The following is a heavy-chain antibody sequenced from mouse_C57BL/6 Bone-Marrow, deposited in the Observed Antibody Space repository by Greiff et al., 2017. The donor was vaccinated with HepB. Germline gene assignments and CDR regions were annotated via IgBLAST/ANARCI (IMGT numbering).Heavy chain of an antibody. CDR2: ISYDGSN. D-gene: IGHD1-2*01. CDR3: ARVGVTTASYYFDY. CDR1: GYSITSGYY. J-gene: IGHJ2*01. V-gene: IGHV3-6*01. Sequence: EVQLQESGPGLVKPSQSLSLTCSVTGYSITSGYYWNWIRQFPGNKLEWMGYISYDGSNNYNPSLKNRISITRDTSKNQFFLKLNSVTTEDTATYSSARVGVTTASYYFDYWGQGTTLTVSS.